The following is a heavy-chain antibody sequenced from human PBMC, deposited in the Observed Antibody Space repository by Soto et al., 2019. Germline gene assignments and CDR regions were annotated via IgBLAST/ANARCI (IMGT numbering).Heavy chain of an antibody. CDR3: ARARWGGSYSAFDV. J-gene: IGHJ3*01. D-gene: IGHD1-26*01. CDR1: GYTFTSYA. Sequence: ASVKVSCKASGYTFTSYAVHWVRQAPGQRLEWMGWINAGNGNTKYSQKFQGRVTITRDTSASTAYMELSSLRSEDTAVYYCARARWGGSYSAFDVWGQGTMVTVSS. V-gene: IGHV1-3*01. CDR2: INAGNGNT.